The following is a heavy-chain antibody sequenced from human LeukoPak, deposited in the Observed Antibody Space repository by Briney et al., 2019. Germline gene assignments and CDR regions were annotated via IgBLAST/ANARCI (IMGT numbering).Heavy chain of an antibody. CDR2: ISGSGGST. Sequence: GGSLRLSCAASGFTFSSYAMSWVRQVPGKGLEWVSAISGSGGSTYYADSVKGRFTISRDNSKNTLYLQMNSLRAEDTAVYYCARYLPGVRGLPDYWGQGTLVTVSS. CDR3: ARYLPGVRGLPDY. V-gene: IGHV3-23*01. CDR1: GFTFSSYA. J-gene: IGHJ4*02. D-gene: IGHD2-21*01.